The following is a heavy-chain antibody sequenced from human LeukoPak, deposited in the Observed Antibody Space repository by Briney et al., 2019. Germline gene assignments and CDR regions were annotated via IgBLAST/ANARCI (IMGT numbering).Heavy chain of an antibody. D-gene: IGHD3-16*01. CDR2: IYYSGST. CDR1: GGSISSSTYY. J-gene: IGHJ6*03. CDR3: AGGGFMIKLGGTYYMDV. V-gene: IGHV4-39*07. Sequence: SETLSLTCTVSGGSISSSTYYWGWIRQPPGKGLEWIGSIYYSGSTYYNPSLKSRVTMSVDTSKNQFSLKLSSVTAADTAVYYCAGGGFMIKLGGTYYMDVWGKGTTVTISS.